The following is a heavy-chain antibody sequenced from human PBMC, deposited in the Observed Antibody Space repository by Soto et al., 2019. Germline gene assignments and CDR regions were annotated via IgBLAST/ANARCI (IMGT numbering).Heavy chain of an antibody. D-gene: IGHD3-3*01. CDR3: AKDCDDFWSGYYTPCFDY. J-gene: IGHJ4*02. Sequence: GGSLRLSCAASGFTFTSYAMTWVRQAPGKGLEWVSAVSGSGSNTFYADSVKGRFTISRDNSKNTLYLQMNSLRAEDTAVYYCAKDCDDFWSGYYTPCFDYWGQGTLVTVSS. V-gene: IGHV3-23*01. CDR2: VSGSGSNT. CDR1: GFTFTSYA.